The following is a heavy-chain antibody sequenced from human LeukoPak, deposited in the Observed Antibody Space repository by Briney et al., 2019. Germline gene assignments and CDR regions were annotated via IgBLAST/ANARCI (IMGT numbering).Heavy chain of an antibody. Sequence: ASVKVSCKASGYTFTSYGISWVRQAPGQGLEWMEWISAYNGNTNYAQKLQGRVTMTTDTSTSTAYMELRSLRSDDTAVYYCARYSSSWYWYYYYYMDVWGKGTTVTVSS. CDR1: GYTFTSYG. CDR2: ISAYNGNT. CDR3: ARYSSSWYWYYYYYMDV. J-gene: IGHJ6*03. D-gene: IGHD6-13*01. V-gene: IGHV1-18*01.